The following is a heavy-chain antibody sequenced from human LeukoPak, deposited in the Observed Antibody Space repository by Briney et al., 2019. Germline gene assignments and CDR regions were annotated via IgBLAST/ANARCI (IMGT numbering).Heavy chain of an antibody. CDR2: ISTSGSYI. CDR1: GFTFSSYE. Sequence: GGSLRLSCAASGFTFSSYEMNWVRQAPGKGLEWVSSISTSGSYIYYANSMKGRFTISRDNAKNSLYLQMNSLRAEDTAAYYCARGREYSSSWGHYYYYMDVWGKGTTVTVSS. D-gene: IGHD6-6*01. V-gene: IGHV3-21*01. J-gene: IGHJ6*03. CDR3: ARGREYSSSWGHYYYYMDV.